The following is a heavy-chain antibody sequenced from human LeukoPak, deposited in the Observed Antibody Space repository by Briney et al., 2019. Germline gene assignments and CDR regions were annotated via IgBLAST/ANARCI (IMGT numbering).Heavy chain of an antibody. V-gene: IGHV3-23*01. CDR2: ISGSGGST. D-gene: IGHD6-13*01. CDR3: ARSWSIAAARAWDTFDI. CDR1: GFTFSSYG. J-gene: IGHJ3*02. Sequence: HAGGSLRLSCAASGFTFSSYGMSWVRQAPGKGLEWVSAISGSGGSTYYADSVKGRFTISRDNSKNTLYLQMNSLRAEDTAVYYCARSWSIAAARAWDTFDIWGQGTMVTVSS.